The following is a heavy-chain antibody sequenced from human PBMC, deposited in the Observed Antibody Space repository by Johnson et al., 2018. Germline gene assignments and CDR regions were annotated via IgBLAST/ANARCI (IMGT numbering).Heavy chain of an antibody. CDR3: ARYFYDSSGDPRYLQH. CDR2: LSFGDSNK. Sequence: QVRLVQGGGGVVEPGRSLRLSCAASGFTFSSSGMHWVRQAPGKGLEWVAVLSFGDSNKYYADPVQGRFTISRDNSIDTLYLQMNRLIPEDTAVYFCARYFYDSSGDPRYLQHWGQGTLVTVSS. J-gene: IGHJ1*01. CDR1: GFTFSSSG. D-gene: IGHD3-22*01. V-gene: IGHV3-30*03.